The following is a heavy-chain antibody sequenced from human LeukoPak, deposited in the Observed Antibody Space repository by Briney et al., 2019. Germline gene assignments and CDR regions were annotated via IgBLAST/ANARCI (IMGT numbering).Heavy chain of an antibody. D-gene: IGHD2-2*01. CDR3: ARARGQLLDDY. Sequence: GGSLRLSCAASGFTFSSCGMHWVRQAPGKGLEWVAVISYDGSNKYYADSVKGRFTISRDNSKNTLYLQMNSLRAEDTAVYYCARARGQLLDDYWGQGTLVTVSS. V-gene: IGHV3-30*03. J-gene: IGHJ4*02. CDR1: GFTFSSCG. CDR2: ISYDGSNK.